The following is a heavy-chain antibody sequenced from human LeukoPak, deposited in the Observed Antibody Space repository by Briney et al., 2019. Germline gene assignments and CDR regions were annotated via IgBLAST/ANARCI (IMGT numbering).Heavy chain of an antibody. CDR1: GFTVSDNS. CDR2: IYDDGRT. V-gene: IGHV3-53*01. CDR3: ARRAGAYSHPYDY. D-gene: IGHD4/OR15-4a*01. J-gene: IGHJ4*02. Sequence: PGGSLRLSCTVSGFTVSDNSMSWVRQAPGKGLEWVSFIYDDGRTHYSDSVKGRCTIFRDHSKNTMYLQMNSLRAEDTPVYYCARRAGAYSHPYDYWGQGPLVTVSS.